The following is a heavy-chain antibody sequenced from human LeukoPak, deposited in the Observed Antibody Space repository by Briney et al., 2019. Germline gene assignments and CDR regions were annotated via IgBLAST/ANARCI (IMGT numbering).Heavy chain of an antibody. CDR1: GFTVSNNY. D-gene: IGHD1-26*01. J-gene: IGHJ4*02. V-gene: IGHV3-66*01. Sequence: PGESLRLSCAASGFTVSNNYMSWVRQAPGKGLEWVSVIYSGGSTYYADSVKGRFTISRDNSKNTLYLQMNNLRAEDTAVYYCAREGVVGALYFDYWGQGTLVTVSS. CDR2: IYSGGST. CDR3: AREGVVGALYFDY.